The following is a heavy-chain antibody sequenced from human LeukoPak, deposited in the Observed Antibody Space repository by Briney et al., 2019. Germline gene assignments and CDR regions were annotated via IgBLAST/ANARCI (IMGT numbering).Heavy chain of an antibody. D-gene: IGHD6-6*01. CDR1: GYTLTELS. V-gene: IGHV1-24*01. J-gene: IGHJ6*03. Sequence: GSVKVSCKVSGYTLTELSMHWVRQAPGKGLEWMGGFDPEDGETIYAQKFQGRVTMTEDTSTNTAYMELSSLRSEDTAVYYCARGEYSSSSHPSSYYYYYYMDVWGKGTTVTVSS. CDR2: FDPEDGET. CDR3: ARGEYSSSSHPSSYYYYYYMDV.